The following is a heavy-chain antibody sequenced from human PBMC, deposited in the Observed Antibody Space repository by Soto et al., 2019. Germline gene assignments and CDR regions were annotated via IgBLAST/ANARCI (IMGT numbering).Heavy chain of an antibody. CDR2: ISWNSGSI. J-gene: IGHJ6*02. CDR1: GFTFDDYA. CDR3: AKDRLSDYYYGMDV. V-gene: IGHV3-9*01. D-gene: IGHD6-25*01. Sequence: EVQLVESGGGLVQPGRSLRLSCAASGFTFDDYAMHWVRQAPGKGLEWVSGISWNSGSIGYADSVKGRFTISRDNAKNSLYLQMNSLRAEDTALYYCAKDRLSDYYYGMDVWGQGTTVTVSS.